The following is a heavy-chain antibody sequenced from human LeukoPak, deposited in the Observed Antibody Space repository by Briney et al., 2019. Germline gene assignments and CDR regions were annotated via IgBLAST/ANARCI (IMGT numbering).Heavy chain of an antibody. V-gene: IGHV4-31*03. CDR3: ARGHSNYGWVDY. CDR1: GGSISSGGYY. Sequence: SQTLSLTCTVSGGSISSGGYYWSWIRQHPGKGLEWIGYIYYSGSTYYNPSPKSRVTISVDTSKNQFSLKLSSVTAADTAVYYCARGHSNYGWVDYWGQGTLVTVSS. D-gene: IGHD4-11*01. CDR2: IYYSGST. J-gene: IGHJ4*02.